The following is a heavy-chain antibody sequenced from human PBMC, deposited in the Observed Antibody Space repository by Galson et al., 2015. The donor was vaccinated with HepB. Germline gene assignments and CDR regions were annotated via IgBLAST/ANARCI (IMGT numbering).Heavy chain of an antibody. D-gene: IGHD1-14*01. CDR1: GFSLSTSGMR. Sequence: PALVKPTQTLTLTCTFSGFSLSTSGMRVSWIRQPPGKALEWLARIDWDDDKFYSTSLKTRLTISKDTSKNQVALTMTNMDPVDTATYYCARIRAPGAFDIWGQGTMVTVSS. J-gene: IGHJ3*02. CDR3: ARIRAPGAFDI. CDR2: IDWDDDK. V-gene: IGHV2-70*04.